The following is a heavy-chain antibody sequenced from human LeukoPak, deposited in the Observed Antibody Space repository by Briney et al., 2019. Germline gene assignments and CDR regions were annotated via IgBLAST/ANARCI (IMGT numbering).Heavy chain of an antibody. J-gene: IGHJ4*02. CDR3: ARVIGVVRADYYFDY. D-gene: IGHD3-10*01. CDR1: GFSISPFG. V-gene: IGHV3-30*02. CDR2: IRNDGINE. Sequence: PGGSLRLSCTASGFSISPFGIHWVRQAPGKGLEWVALIRNDGINEDYADSVKGRFIISRDNSKNTVYLQMNSLRAEDTAVYYCARVIGVVRADYYFDYWGQGTLVAVSS.